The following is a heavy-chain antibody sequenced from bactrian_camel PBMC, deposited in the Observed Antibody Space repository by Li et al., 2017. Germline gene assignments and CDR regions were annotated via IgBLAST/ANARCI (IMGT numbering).Heavy chain of an antibody. D-gene: IGHD8*01. CDR1: RNTYTTMC. CDR2: IAPSSGST. J-gene: IGHJ4*01. Sequence: VQLVESGGGSVQAGGSLTLSCAVPRNTYTTMCIGWFRQAPGLEREGVAAIAPSSGSTSYVDSVKGRFTISRDNAKNTLTLQMNSLKPEDTAMYYCVSLEAGYNWHKCWGPGTQVTVS. V-gene: IGHV3S54*01. CDR3: VSLEAGYNWHKC.